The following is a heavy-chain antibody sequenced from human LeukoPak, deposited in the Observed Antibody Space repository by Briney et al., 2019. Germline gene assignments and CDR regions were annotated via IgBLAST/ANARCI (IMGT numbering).Heavy chain of an antibody. Sequence: GGSLRLSCAASGFTFSSYAMHWVRQAPGKGLEWVAVISYDGSNKYYAGSVKGRFTISRDNSKNTLYLQMNSLRAEDTAVYYCAALWGVMNAFDIWGQGTMVTVSS. D-gene: IGHD3-16*01. CDR2: ISYDGSNK. J-gene: IGHJ3*02. CDR1: GFTFSSYA. CDR3: AALWGVMNAFDI. V-gene: IGHV3-30-3*01.